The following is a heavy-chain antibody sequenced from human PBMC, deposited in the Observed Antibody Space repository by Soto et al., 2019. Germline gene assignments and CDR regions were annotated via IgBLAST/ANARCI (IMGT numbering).Heavy chain of an antibody. V-gene: IGHV1-18*01. CDR3: ARARGYNWHYCWFGP. CDR2: ISAYNGNT. D-gene: IGHD1-7*01. CDR1: GYTFSSYG. J-gene: IGHJ5*02. Sequence: QVQLVQSGAEVKKPGASVKVSCKASGYTFSSYGISWVRQAPGQGLEWMGRISAYNGNTNYAQKLQGRVNMTTDTSTSTAYVELRSLRSDDTAVYYCARARGYNWHYCWFGPWGQGTLVTVSS.